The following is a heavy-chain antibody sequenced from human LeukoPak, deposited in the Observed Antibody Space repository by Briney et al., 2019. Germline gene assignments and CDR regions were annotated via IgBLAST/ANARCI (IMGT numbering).Heavy chain of an antibody. CDR2: ISSSSSYI. J-gene: IGHJ4*02. CDR1: GFTFSSNY. Sequence: GGSLRLSCAASGFTFSSNYMSWVRQTPGKGLEWVSSISSSSSYIYYADSVKGRFTISRDNAKNSLYLQMNSLRAEDTAVYYCARDRGSGGSCPACPFDYWGQGTLVTVSS. CDR3: ARDRGSGGSCPACPFDY. D-gene: IGHD2-15*01. V-gene: IGHV3-21*01.